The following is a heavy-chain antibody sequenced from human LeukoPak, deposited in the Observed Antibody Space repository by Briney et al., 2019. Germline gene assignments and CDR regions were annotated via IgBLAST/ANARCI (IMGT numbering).Heavy chain of an antibody. J-gene: IGHJ4*02. D-gene: IGHD6-19*01. CDR3: AREKEVAGRSFDY. CDR2: INHSGST. V-gene: IGHV4-34*01. Sequence: SETLSLTCAVYGGSFSGYYWSWIRQPPGKGLEWIGEINHSGSTNYNPSLKSRVTISVDTSKNQFSLKLSSVTAADTAVYYCAREKEVAGRSFDYWGQGTLVTVSS. CDR1: GGSFSGYY.